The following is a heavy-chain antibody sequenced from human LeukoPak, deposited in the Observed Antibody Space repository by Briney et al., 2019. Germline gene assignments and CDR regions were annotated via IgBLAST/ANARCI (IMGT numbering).Heavy chain of an antibody. J-gene: IGHJ4*02. V-gene: IGHV3-21*04. CDR2: ISSSSSYI. D-gene: IGHD2-21*02. Sequence: GGSLRLSCAASGFTFSSYSMNWVRQAPGKGLEWVSTISSSSSYIYYADSVKGRFTISRDNAKNSLYLQMNSLRAEDTAVYYCARDPPCGGDCYTDYWGQGTLVTVSS. CDR3: ARDPPCGGDCYTDY. CDR1: GFTFSSYS.